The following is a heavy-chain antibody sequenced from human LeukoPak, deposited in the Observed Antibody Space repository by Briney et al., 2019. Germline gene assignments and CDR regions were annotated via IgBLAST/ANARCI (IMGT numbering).Heavy chain of an antibody. CDR2: IRYDGSNK. J-gene: IGHJ6*02. CDR3: ARAKGYSSGWFYYYYGMDV. V-gene: IGHV3-30*02. CDR1: GFTFSSYD. D-gene: IGHD6-19*01. Sequence: GGSLRLSCAASGFTFSSYDIHWVRQAPGKGLEWVTFIRYDGSNKYYADSVKGRFTISRDNAKNSLYLQMNSLRAEDTAVYYCARAKGYSSGWFYYYYGMDVWGQGTTVTVSS.